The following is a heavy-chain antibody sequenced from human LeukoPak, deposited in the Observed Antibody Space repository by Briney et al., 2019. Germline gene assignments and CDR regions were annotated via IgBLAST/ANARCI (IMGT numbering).Heavy chain of an antibody. CDR2: ISSYNGNT. CDR1: GYTFTSYA. V-gene: IGHV1-18*01. Sequence: ASVKVSCKASGYTFTSYAMNWVRQAPAQGLEWMGWISSYNGNTNYAQKLQGRVTMTTDTSTSAAYMELGSLRSDDTAVYYCARHTLFGSGSYYVYYFDYWGQGTLVTVSS. D-gene: IGHD3-10*01. J-gene: IGHJ4*02. CDR3: ARHTLFGSGSYYVYYFDY.